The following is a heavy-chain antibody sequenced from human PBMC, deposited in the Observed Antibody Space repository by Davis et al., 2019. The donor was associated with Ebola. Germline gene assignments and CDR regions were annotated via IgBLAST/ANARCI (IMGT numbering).Heavy chain of an antibody. Sequence: MPSETLSLTCTVSGGSISSSSYYWNWIRQPPGKGLEWIGEIYHSGSTNYNPSLKSRVTISVDRSKNQFSLKLSSVTAADTAVYYCARDDTTTYYDILTGWGGMGGMDVWGQGTTVTVSS. CDR2: IYHSGST. J-gene: IGHJ6*02. CDR3: ARDDTTTYYDILTGWGGMGGMDV. D-gene: IGHD3-9*01. CDR1: GGSISSSSYY. V-gene: IGHV4-39*07.